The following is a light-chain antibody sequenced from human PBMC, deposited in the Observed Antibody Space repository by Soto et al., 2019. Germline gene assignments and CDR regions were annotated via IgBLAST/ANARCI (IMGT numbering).Light chain of an antibody. CDR1: QSVSSY. V-gene: IGKV3-11*01. Sequence: EIVLTQSPATLSLARGERATLSCWGSQSVSSYLAWYQQKPGQAPRLLIYDASNSATRIPARFSCSRSGTDFTLTISSLEPEDFAVYYCQQRSNWPRTFAQGTKLDIK. CDR3: QQRSNWPRT. CDR2: DAS. J-gene: IGKJ1*01.